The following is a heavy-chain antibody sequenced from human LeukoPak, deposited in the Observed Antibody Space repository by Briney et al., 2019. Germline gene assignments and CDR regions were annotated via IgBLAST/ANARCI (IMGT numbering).Heavy chain of an antibody. CDR3: ARENLGVLRLVVPAAMENYYYYGMDV. Sequence: SVKVSCKASGGTFSSYAISWVRQAPGQGLEWMGGIIPIFGTANYAQKFQGRVTITADESTSTAYMELSSLRSEDTAVYYCARENLGVLRLVVPAAMENYYYYGMDVWGQGTTVTVSS. D-gene: IGHD2-2*01. J-gene: IGHJ6*02. V-gene: IGHV1-69*13. CDR1: GGTFSSYA. CDR2: IIPIFGTA.